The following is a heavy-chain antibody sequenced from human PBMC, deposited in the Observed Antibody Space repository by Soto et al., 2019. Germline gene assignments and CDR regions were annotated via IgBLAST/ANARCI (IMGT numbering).Heavy chain of an antibody. J-gene: IGHJ3*02. Sequence: EAQLVEFGGGLVQPGRSLRLSCAASGFTFDNYAMHWVRQVPGKGLEWVSGISSNSGSVGYADSVKGRFTISRDNVKKSVYLEMSSLRTEDTALYYCAKGVSTSWLRDGFDIWGQGTMVTASS. CDR1: GFTFDNYA. CDR3: AKGVSTSWLRDGFDI. D-gene: IGHD2-2*01. CDR2: ISSNSGSV. V-gene: IGHV3-9*01.